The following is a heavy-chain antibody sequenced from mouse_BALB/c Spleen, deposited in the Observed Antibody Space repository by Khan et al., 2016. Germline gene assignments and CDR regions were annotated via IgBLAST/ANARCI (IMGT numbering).Heavy chain of an antibody. V-gene: IGHV1-87*01. CDR1: GYTFTSYW. Sequence: QVQLQQPGAELARPGASVKLSCKASGYTFTSYWMQWVKQRPGQGLQWIGTIYPGDGDTRYTQKFKGKATLTADKSSSTAYMQLSSLASEDSAVYYCPRGGYGNYVCAYWGQGTLVTVSA. CDR3: PRGGYGNYVCAY. CDR2: IYPGDGDT. J-gene: IGHJ3*01. D-gene: IGHD2-1*01.